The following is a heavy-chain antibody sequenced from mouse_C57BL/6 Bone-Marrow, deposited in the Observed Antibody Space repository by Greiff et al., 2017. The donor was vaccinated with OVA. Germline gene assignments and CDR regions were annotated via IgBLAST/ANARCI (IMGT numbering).Heavy chain of an antibody. Sequence: EVKVEESGGGLVQPGGSLKLSCAASGFTFSDYGMAWVRQAPRKGPEWVAFISNLAYSIYYADTVTGRFTISRENAKNTRYLEMSSLRSEDTAMYYCARRGAYYSNFYAMDYWGQGTSVTVSS. V-gene: IGHV5-15*04. CDR1: GFTFSDYG. D-gene: IGHD2-5*01. J-gene: IGHJ4*01. CDR3: ARRGAYYSNFYAMDY. CDR2: ISNLAYSI.